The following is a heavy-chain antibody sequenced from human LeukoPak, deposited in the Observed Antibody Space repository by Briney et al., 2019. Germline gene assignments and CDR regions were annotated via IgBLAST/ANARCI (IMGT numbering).Heavy chain of an antibody. CDR1: GYTFTYHY. J-gene: IGHJ4*02. V-gene: IGHV1-2*02. CDR2: INPNTGGR. Sequence: ASVTVSFKGSGYTFTYHYIHWVRQAPGQGGEWVGWINPNTGGRDYEQKFQDRIAMSTYTSISTAYMELSRLRSDDTALYYCARDLATIDGIAWYYFENWGQGTLVTV. D-gene: IGHD5-12*01. CDR3: ARDLATIDGIAWYYFEN.